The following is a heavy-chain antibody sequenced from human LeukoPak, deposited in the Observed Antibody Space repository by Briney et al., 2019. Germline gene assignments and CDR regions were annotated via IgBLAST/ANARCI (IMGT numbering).Heavy chain of an antibody. CDR1: GASITRYY. Sequence: SGTLSLTCTVSGASITRYYWSWIRQPAGKGLEWIGRIYANGNTKYNPSLKSRVTMSVDTSKNQLSLRLTSVTAADTAVYFCARVYGGWPDNAMDVWGKGTTVTISS. CDR3: ARVYGGWPDNAMDV. D-gene: IGHD3-3*01. CDR2: IYANGNT. J-gene: IGHJ6*03. V-gene: IGHV4-4*07.